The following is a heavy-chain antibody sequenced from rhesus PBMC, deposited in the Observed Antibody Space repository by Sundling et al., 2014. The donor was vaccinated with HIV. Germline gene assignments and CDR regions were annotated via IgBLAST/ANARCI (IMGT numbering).Heavy chain of an antibody. CDR2: IYGSGSST. Sequence: QVQLQESGPGLVKPSETLSLTCAVSGGSISSNYWSWIRQAPGKGLEWIGYIYGSGSSTNYNPSLKSRVTLSVDTSKNQFSLKLTSVTAADTAVYYCARVIFTSSGNYWGQGVLVTVSS. D-gene: IGHD2-27*01. J-gene: IGHJ4*01. CDR3: ARVIFTSSGNY. CDR1: GGSISSNY. V-gene: IGHV4-169*01.